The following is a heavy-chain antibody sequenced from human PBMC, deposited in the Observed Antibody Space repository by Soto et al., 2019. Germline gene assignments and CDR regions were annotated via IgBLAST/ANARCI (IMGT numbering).Heavy chain of an antibody. V-gene: IGHV3-30*18. D-gene: IGHD6-19*01. CDR2: ISYDGSNK. Sequence: VQLVESGGGLVQPGRSLRLSCAASGFTFSSYGMHWVRQAPGKGLEWVAVISYDGSNKYYADSVKGRFTISRDNSKNTLYLQMNSLRAEDTAVYYCAKASSGWPNDYWGQGTLVTVSS. CDR3: AKASSGWPNDY. J-gene: IGHJ4*02. CDR1: GFTFSSYG.